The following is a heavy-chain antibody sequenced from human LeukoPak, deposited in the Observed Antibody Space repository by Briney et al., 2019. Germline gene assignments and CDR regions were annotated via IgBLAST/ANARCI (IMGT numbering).Heavy chain of an antibody. J-gene: IGHJ4*02. D-gene: IGHD3-9*01. CDR3: ARGLRYFDLRLDY. V-gene: IGHV1-3*01. Sequence: GASVTVSCKASGYTFTSYAMHWVRLAPGQRLEWMGWINAGDGNTKYSQKFQGRVTITRDTSASTAYMELSSLRSEDTAVYYCARGLRYFDLRLDYWGQGTLVTVSS. CDR1: GYTFTSYA. CDR2: INAGDGNT.